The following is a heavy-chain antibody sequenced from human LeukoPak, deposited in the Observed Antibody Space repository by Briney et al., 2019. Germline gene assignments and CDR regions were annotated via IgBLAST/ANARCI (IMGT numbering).Heavy chain of an antibody. CDR1: GGSIRSSSYN. Sequence: PSETLSLTCTVSGGSIRSSSYNWGWIRQPPGKGLEWIGNIHYTGSTYYNPSLKSRVTISVDTSKNQFSLKLSSVTAADTAVYYCVGADRRGLRAYYFDYWGQGTLVTVSS. D-gene: IGHD3-10*01. CDR3: VGADRRGLRAYYFDY. J-gene: IGHJ4*02. CDR2: IHYTGST. V-gene: IGHV4-39*07.